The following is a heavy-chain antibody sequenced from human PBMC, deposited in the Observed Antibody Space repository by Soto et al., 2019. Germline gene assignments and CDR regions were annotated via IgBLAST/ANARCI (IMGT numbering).Heavy chain of an antibody. J-gene: IGHJ4*02. CDR3: ATTGSMGRIHPPTFYY. CDR1: GFTFSSYA. V-gene: IGHV3-30-3*01. Sequence: QVQLVESGGGVVQPGRSLRLSCAASGFTFSSYAMHWVRQAPGKGLEWVAVISYDGSNKYYADSVKGRFTISRDNSKNTLYLQMNSLRAEDTAVYYCATTGSMGRIHPPTFYYWGQGTPVTVSS. D-gene: IGHD3-10*01. CDR2: ISYDGSNK.